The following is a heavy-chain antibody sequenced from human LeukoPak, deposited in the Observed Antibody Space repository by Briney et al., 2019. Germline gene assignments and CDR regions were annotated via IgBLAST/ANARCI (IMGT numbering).Heavy chain of an antibody. V-gene: IGHV4-34*01. Sequence: KPSETLSLTCAVYGGSFSGYYWSWIRQPPGRGLEWIGEINHSGSTNYNPPLKSRVTISVDTSKNQFSLKLSSVTAADTAVYYCARGREELVVPAYYFDYWGQGTLVTVSS. CDR1: GGSFSGYY. D-gene: IGHD2-2*01. CDR2: INHSGST. CDR3: ARGREELVVPAYYFDY. J-gene: IGHJ4*02.